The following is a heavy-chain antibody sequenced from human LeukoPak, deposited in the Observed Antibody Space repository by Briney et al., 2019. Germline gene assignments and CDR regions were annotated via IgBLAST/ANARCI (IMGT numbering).Heavy chain of an antibody. V-gene: IGHV4-59*08. D-gene: IGHD1-26*01. Sequence: SETLSLTCTVSGGSISSYYWSWIRQPPGKGLEWIGYIYYSGSTNYNPSLKSRVTISVDTSKNQFSLKLSSVTAADTAVYYCARQIVGATNRFDPWGQGTLVTVSS. J-gene: IGHJ5*02. CDR2: IYYSGST. CDR1: GGSISSYY. CDR3: ARQIVGATNRFDP.